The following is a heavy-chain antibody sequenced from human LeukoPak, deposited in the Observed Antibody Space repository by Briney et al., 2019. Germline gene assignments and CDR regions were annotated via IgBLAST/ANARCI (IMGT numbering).Heavy chain of an antibody. Sequence: GGSPRLSCAASGFTFSSYEMNWVRQAPGKGLEWISYISSSGSSMSYADSVKGRFTISRDNAKNSMYLQMTSLRAGDAAVYYCARGYYSDTTGYNPLDHWGQGTLVTVSS. J-gene: IGHJ4*02. CDR1: GFTFSSYE. CDR3: ARGYYSDTTGYNPLDH. V-gene: IGHV3-48*03. D-gene: IGHD3-22*01. CDR2: ISSSGSSM.